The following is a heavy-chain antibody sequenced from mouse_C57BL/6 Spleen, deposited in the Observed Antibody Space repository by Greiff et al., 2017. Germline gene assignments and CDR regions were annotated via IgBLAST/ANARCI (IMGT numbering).Heavy chain of an antibody. CDR3: ASYYGSSYGAMDY. V-gene: IGHV14-3*01. Sequence: VQLQQSVAELVRPGASVKLSCTASGFNIKNTYMHWVKQRPEQGLEWIGRIDPANGNTKYAPKFQGKATITADPSSNTAYLQLSSLTSEDTAIYYCASYYGSSYGAMDYWGQGTSVTVSS. J-gene: IGHJ4*01. CDR2: IDPANGNT. D-gene: IGHD1-1*01. CDR1: GFNIKNTY.